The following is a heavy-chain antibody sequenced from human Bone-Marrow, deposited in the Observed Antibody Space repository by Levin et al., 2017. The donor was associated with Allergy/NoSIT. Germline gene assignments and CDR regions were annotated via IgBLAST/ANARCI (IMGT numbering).Heavy chain of an antibody. CDR1: GFTFSNAW. V-gene: IGHV3-15*05. CDR3: TTQTTTYDVLTGYYITKSYFDY. CDR2: VKSKTDGGTT. D-gene: IGHD3-9*01. J-gene: IGHJ4*02. Sequence: GGSLRLSCAASGFTFSNAWMNWVRQAPGKGLEWVGRVKSKTDGGTTDYAAPVKGRFTISRDDSKNTLYLQMNSLKTEDTAVYYCTTQTTTYDVLTGYYITKSYFDYWGQGTLVTVSS.